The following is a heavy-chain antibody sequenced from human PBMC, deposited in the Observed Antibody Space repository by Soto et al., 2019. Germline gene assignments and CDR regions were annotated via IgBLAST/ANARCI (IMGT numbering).Heavy chain of an antibody. CDR1: VYSFTSYW. CDR2: IDPSDSYT. Sequence: GESLNICWKGSVYSFTSYWISWVRQMPGKGLEWMGRIDPSDSYTNYSPSFQGHVTISADKSISTAYLQWSSLKASDTAMYYCASLNSSGWYLGSSYYGMDVWGQGTTVTVS. CDR3: ASLNSSGWYLGSSYYGMDV. V-gene: IGHV5-10-1*01. D-gene: IGHD6-19*01. J-gene: IGHJ6*02.